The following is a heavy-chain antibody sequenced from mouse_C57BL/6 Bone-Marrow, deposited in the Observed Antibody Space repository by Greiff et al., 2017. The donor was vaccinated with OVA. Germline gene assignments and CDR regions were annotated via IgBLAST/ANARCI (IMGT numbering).Heavy chain of an antibody. D-gene: IGHD2-4*01. CDR2: IWWDDDK. J-gene: IGHJ3*01. CDR1: GFSLSTFGMG. V-gene: IGHV8-8*01. CDR3: ARIPVYYDYAEGPWFAY. Sequence: QVTLKESGPGILQPSQTLSLTCSFSGFSLSTFGMGVGWIRQPSGKGLEWLAHIWWDDDKYYNPALKSRLTISKDTSKNQVFLKIANVDTADTATYYCARIPVYYDYAEGPWFAYWGQGTLVTVSA.